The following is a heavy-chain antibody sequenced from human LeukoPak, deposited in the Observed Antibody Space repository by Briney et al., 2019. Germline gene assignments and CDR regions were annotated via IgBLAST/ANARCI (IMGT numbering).Heavy chain of an antibody. CDR3: AMYGGCGGDCYLADY. Sequence: PGGSLRLSCAASGFTFSSYAMSWVRQTPGKGLEWVSAISGSGGSTYYADSVKGRFTISRDNSKNTLYLQMNSLRAEDTAVYYCAMYGGCGGDCYLADYWGQGTLVTVSS. V-gene: IGHV3-23*01. D-gene: IGHD2-21*02. J-gene: IGHJ4*02. CDR1: GFTFSSYA. CDR2: ISGSGGST.